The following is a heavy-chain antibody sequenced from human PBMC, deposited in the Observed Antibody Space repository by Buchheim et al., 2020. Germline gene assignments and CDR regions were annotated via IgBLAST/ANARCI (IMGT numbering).Heavy chain of an antibody. D-gene: IGHD6-13*01. CDR2: INEDGREK. J-gene: IGHJ5*02. Sequence: EAQLVESGGGLVQPGGSLRLSCAASEFTITSYWMSWVRQAPGKGLEWVANINEDGREKNYVDPVKGRFTISRDNAKNSRYLQMNRLRVEDTAVYYCAAEEGSWGQGTL. CDR1: EFTITSYW. CDR3: AAEEGS. V-gene: IGHV3-7*01.